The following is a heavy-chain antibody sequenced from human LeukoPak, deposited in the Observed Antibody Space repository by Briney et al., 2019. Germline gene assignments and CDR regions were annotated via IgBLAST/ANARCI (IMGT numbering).Heavy chain of an antibody. CDR3: ASVFVVVPAAIP. Sequence: GGSLRLSCAASGFTFSSYSMNWVRQAPGKGLEWVSSISSSSSYIYYADSVKGRFTISRDNAKNSLYLQMNSLRAEDTAVYYCASVFVVVPAAIPWGQGTLVTVSS. D-gene: IGHD2-2*01. CDR2: ISSSSSYI. V-gene: IGHV3-21*01. J-gene: IGHJ4*02. CDR1: GFTFSSYS.